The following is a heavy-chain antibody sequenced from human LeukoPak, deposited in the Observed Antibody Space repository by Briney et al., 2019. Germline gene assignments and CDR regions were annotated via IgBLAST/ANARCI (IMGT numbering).Heavy chain of an antibody. Sequence: SETLSLTCTVSGGSISSSSYYWGWIRQPPGKGLEWIGSIYYSGSTYYNPSLKSRVTISVDTSKNQFSLKLSSVTAADTAVYYCALTVAATNYYHGMDVWGQGTTVTVSS. J-gene: IGHJ6*02. V-gene: IGHV4-39*01. D-gene: IGHD6-13*01. CDR3: ALTVAATNYYHGMDV. CDR2: IYYSGST. CDR1: GGSISSSSYY.